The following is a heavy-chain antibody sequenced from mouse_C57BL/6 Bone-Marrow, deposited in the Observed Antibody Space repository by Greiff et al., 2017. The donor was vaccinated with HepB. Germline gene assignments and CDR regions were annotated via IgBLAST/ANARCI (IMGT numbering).Heavy chain of an antibody. V-gene: IGHV1-26*01. CDR3: ARWVSGDGYYVGAMGY. CDR1: GYTFTDYY. J-gene: IGHJ4*01. Sequence: EVQLQQSGPELVKPGASVKISCKASGYTFTDYYMNWVKQSHGKSLEWIGDINPNNGGTSYNQKFKGKATLTVDKSSSTAYMELRSLTSEDSAVYYCARWVSGDGYYVGAMGYWGQGTSVTVSS. D-gene: IGHD2-3*01. CDR2: INPNNGGT.